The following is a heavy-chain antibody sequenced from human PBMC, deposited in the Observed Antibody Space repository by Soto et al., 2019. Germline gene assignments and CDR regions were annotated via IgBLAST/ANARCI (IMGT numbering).Heavy chain of an antibody. CDR3: ARGDCSGGSCYSGGLAYYFSWFDP. CDR1: GYTFTSYY. Sequence: QVQLVQSGAEVKKPGASVKVSCKASGYTFTSYYMHWVRQAPGQGLEWMGIINPSGGSTSYAQKFRGRVTRTRDTSTSTVYMEVSSLRSEDTAVYYCARGDCSGGSCYSGGLAYYFSWFDPWGQGTLVTVSS. D-gene: IGHD2-15*01. J-gene: IGHJ5*02. CDR2: INPSGGST. V-gene: IGHV1-46*03.